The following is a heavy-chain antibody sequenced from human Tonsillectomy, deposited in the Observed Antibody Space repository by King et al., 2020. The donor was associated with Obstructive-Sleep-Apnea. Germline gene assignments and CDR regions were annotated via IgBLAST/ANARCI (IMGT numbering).Heavy chain of an antibody. V-gene: IGHV3-30*04. Sequence: VQLVESGGGVVQPGRSLRLSCAASGFTFSSYAMHWVRPAPGKGLEWVAGISYEGSNKYYADAVKGRFTISRDNSKNTLYLQMNSLRAEDTAVYYCARVGATTAGWYYFDYWGQGTLVTVSS. D-gene: IGHD1-26*01. CDR1: GFTFSSYA. CDR3: ARVGATTAGWYYFDY. CDR2: ISYEGSNK. J-gene: IGHJ4*02.